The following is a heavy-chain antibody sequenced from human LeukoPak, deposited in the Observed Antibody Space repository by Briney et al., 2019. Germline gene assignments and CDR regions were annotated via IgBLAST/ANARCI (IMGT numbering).Heavy chain of an antibody. Sequence: GGSLRLSCAASGFTFSSFAINWVRQAPGKGLEWVAVISYGGSNRYYADSVKGRSTISRDNSKNTLYLQMNSLRTEDTAVYYCAKDLQGYYALGYWGQGTLVTVSS. V-gene: IGHV3-30*18. D-gene: IGHD3-10*01. CDR3: AKDLQGYYALGY. CDR1: GFTFSSFA. J-gene: IGHJ4*02. CDR2: ISYGGSNR.